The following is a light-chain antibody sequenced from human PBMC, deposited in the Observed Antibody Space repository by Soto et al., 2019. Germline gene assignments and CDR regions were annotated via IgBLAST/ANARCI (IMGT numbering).Light chain of an antibody. CDR1: SSNIGAGYD. J-gene: IGLJ3*02. CDR2: GNS. V-gene: IGLV1-40*01. Sequence: QSVLTQPPSVSGAPGQRVTISCTGSSSNIGAGYDVHWYQQLPGTAPKLLIYGNSNRPSGVPDRFSGSKSGTSASLAITGLQPEDEDDYYCQSYDSSLSGVVFGGGTKVTVL. CDR3: QSYDSSLSGVV.